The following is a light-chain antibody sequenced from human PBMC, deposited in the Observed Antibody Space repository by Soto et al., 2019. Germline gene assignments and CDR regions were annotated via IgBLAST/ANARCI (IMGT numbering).Light chain of an antibody. CDR2: GAS. CDR3: QQYGSSGT. Sequence: EIVLTQSPGTLSFSPGERATLSCRASQSVSSSYLAWYQQKPGQAPRLLIYGASSRATGIPDRFSGSGSGTDLTLTISRLEPEDFAVYYCQQYGSSGTFGQGTKVDIK. CDR1: QSVSSSY. J-gene: IGKJ1*01. V-gene: IGKV3-20*01.